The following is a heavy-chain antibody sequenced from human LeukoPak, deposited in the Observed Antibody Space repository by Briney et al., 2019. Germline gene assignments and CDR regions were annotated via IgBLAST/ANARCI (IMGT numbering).Heavy chain of an antibody. Sequence: GRSLRLSCSASGFTFSNFALHWVRQAPGMGLEWVAAISYDGSSKYYADSVKGRFTISRDNSKNTLYLQMNSLKAEDTAVYYCANAWSPLIAVAGDPFDYWGQGTLVTVSS. J-gene: IGHJ4*02. D-gene: IGHD6-19*01. V-gene: IGHV3-30-3*01. CDR3: ANAWSPLIAVAGDPFDY. CDR1: GFTFSNFA. CDR2: ISYDGSSK.